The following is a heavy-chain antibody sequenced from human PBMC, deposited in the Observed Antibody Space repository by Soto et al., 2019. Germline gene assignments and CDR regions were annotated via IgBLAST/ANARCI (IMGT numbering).Heavy chain of an antibody. Sequence: PSETLSLTCAVSGGSISSGGYSWSWIRHPPGKGLEWIGYIYDSGSTYYNPSLKSRVTISVDRSKNQFSLKLSSVTAADTAVYYCARGALRWSTSWDFDYWGQGTLVTVSS. J-gene: IGHJ4*02. D-gene: IGHD4-17*01. V-gene: IGHV4-30-2*01. CDR1: GGSISSGGYS. CDR3: ARGALRWSTSWDFDY. CDR2: IYDSGST.